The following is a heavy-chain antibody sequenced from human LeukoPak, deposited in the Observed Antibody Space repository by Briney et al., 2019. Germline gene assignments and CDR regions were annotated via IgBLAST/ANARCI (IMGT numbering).Heavy chain of an antibody. CDR1: GFTFSSYS. D-gene: IGHD4-11*01. Sequence: GGSLRLSCAASGFTFSSYSMNWVRQAPGKGLEWVSVIYSGGSTYYADSVKGRFTISRDNSKNTLYLQMNSLRADDTAVYYCVRDGVDYSFEYWGQGTLVTVSS. J-gene: IGHJ4*02. CDR2: IYSGGST. CDR3: VRDGVDYSFEY. V-gene: IGHV3-53*01.